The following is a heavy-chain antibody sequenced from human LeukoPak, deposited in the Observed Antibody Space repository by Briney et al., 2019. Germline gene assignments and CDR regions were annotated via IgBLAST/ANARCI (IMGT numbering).Heavy chain of an antibody. CDR3: AKQLGYCSDGSCYFPY. J-gene: IGHJ4*02. D-gene: IGHD2-15*01. CDR2: ISNNGGYT. CDR1: GFTFSSYG. Sequence: GGSLRLSCAASGFTFSSYGMHWVRQAPGKGLEWVSAISNNGGYTYYADSVQGRFTISRDNSKSTLCLQMNSLRAEDTAVYYCAKQLGYCSDGSCYFPYWGQGTLVTVSS. V-gene: IGHV3-23*01.